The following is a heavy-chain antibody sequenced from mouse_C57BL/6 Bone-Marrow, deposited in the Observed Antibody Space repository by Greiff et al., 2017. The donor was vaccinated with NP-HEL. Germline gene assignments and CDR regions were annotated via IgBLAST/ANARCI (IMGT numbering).Heavy chain of an antibody. CDR3: ACPIYYYGSKSSSYAMDY. D-gene: IGHD1-1*01. CDR2: IYPRSGNT. V-gene: IGHV1-81*01. Sequence: VQLQESGAELARPGASVKLSCKASGYTFTSYGISWVKQRTGQGLEWIGEIYPRSGNTYYNEKFKGKATLTADKSSSTAYMELRSLTSEDSAVYFCACPIYYYGSKSSSYAMDYWGQGTSVTVSS. J-gene: IGHJ4*01. CDR1: GYTFTSYG.